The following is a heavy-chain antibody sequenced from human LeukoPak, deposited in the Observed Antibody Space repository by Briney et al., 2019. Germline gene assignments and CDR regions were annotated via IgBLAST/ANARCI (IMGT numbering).Heavy chain of an antibody. CDR1: GFTINRYW. V-gene: IGHV3-7*03. CDR2: VYQDGSVE. Sequence: GGSLRLSCVGSGFTINRYWMTWVRQAPGKGLEWVANVYQDGSVENYVDSVKGRFTISRDDSTNTVYLQMKNLRVEDTAIYCCAKANWVSNADAVWWGQGTLVTVSS. J-gene: IGHJ4*02. CDR3: AKANWVSNADAVW. D-gene: IGHD1-1*01.